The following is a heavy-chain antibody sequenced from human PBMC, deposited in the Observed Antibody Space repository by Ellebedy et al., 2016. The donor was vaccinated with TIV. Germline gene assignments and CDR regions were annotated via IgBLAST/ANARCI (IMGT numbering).Heavy chain of an antibody. Sequence: SETLSLXXTVSGGSISPYYWSWIRQPAGKGLEWIGRIYSSGSTNYNPSLRSRVTMSVDKSKNQFSLKLPSVTAADTAVYYCARDRPGPTITFGAVWDAFDIWGQGTMVTVSS. CDR1: GGSISPYY. D-gene: IGHD3-16*01. CDR3: ARDRPGPTITFGAVWDAFDI. V-gene: IGHV4-4*07. CDR2: IYSSGST. J-gene: IGHJ3*02.